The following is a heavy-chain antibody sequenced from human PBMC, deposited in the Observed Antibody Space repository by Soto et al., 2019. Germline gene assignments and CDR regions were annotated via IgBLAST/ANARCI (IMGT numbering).Heavy chain of an antibody. CDR1: GFTFSSYA. CDR2: ISGSGGST. J-gene: IGHJ4*02. CDR3: AKRPGGAVLLWFGGMYYFDY. D-gene: IGHD3-10*01. V-gene: IGHV3-23*01. Sequence: GGSLRLSCAASGFTFSSYAMSWVRQATGKGLEWVSAISGSGGSTYYADSVKGRFTITRDNSKITLYLQMNSLRAEDTAVYYCAKRPGGAVLLWFGGMYYFDYWGQGTLVTVSS.